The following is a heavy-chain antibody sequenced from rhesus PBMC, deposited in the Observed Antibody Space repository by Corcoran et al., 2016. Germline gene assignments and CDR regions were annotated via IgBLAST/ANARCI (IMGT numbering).Heavy chain of an antibody. D-gene: IGHD5-30*01. J-gene: IGHJ4*01. Sequence: QVQLQESGPGLVKPSETLSLTCAVSGGSFSGYYGGWIRQPPGKGLEWIGYSSGSSGSPDYNPSLKSRFTISTDTSKNQFSLKLSSVTAADTAVYYCARERTQWVQLGWGFDYWGQGVLVTVSS. V-gene: IGHV4-165*01. CDR2: SSGSSGSP. CDR1: GGSFSGYY. CDR3: ARERTQWVQLGWGFDY.